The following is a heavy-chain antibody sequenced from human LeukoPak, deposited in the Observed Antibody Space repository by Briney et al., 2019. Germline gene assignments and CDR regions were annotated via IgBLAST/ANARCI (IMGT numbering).Heavy chain of an antibody. J-gene: IGHJ6*03. D-gene: IGHD5-12*01. CDR2: INPNSGGT. CDR3: ARLKRPRGYSGYAYYYYYYMDV. Sequence: ASVKVSCKASGYTFTGYYMHWVRQAPGQGLEWMGWINPNSGGTNYAQKFQGRVTMTTDTSTSTAYMELRSLRSDDTAVYYCARLKRPRGYSGYAYYYYYYMDVWGKGTTVTISS. V-gene: IGHV1-2*02. CDR1: GYTFTGYY.